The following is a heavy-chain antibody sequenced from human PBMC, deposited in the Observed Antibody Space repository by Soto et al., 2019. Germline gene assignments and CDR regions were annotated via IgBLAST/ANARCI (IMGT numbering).Heavy chain of an antibody. V-gene: IGHV1-8*01. Sequence: ASVKVSCKASGYTFTSYDINWVRRATGQGLEWMGWMNPNSGNTGYAQKFQGRVTMTRNTSISTAYMELSSLRSEDTAVYYCARGVPNCSSTSSISTCWFDPWGQGTLVTVSS. J-gene: IGHJ5*02. CDR1: GYTFTSYD. CDR2: MNPNSGNT. D-gene: IGHD2-2*01. CDR3: ARGVPNCSSTSSISTCWFDP.